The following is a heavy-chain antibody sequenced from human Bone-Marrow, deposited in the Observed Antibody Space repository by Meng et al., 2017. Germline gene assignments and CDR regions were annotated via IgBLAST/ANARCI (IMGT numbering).Heavy chain of an antibody. V-gene: IGHV4-34*01. J-gene: IGHJ4*02. CDR2: INHSGST. Sequence: VQLQQWGAGLLQPSGTLSLPCAFYGGSFSGYYWSWIRQPPGKGLEWIGEINHSGSTNYNPSLKSRVTISVDTSKNQFSLKLSSVTAADTAVYYCARGSWLQLWLQDYWGQGTLVTVSS. D-gene: IGHD5-18*01. CDR1: GGSFSGYY. CDR3: ARGSWLQLWLQDY.